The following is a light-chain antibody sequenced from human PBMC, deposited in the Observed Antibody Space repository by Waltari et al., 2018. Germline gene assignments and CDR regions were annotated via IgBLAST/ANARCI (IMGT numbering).Light chain of an antibody. CDR3: QQYNSLWT. CDR1: QSISSW. Sequence: DIQMTQSPSTLSASVGDRVTITGRGSQSISSWLAWNKQKPGKGPKLRIYKASRLESGVQSRSSGRGSGTEFTFTISSLQPDDFATYYCQQYNSLWTFGQGTKVEIK. J-gene: IGKJ1*01. CDR2: KAS. V-gene: IGKV1-5*03.